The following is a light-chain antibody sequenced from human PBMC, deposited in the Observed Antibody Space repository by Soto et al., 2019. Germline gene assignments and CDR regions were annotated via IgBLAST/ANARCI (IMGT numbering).Light chain of an antibody. Sequence: QSALTQPASVSGSPGQSITISCTGTSSDVGSYNLVSWYQQHPGKAPKLMIYEGNKRPSGVSNRFSGSKSVNTASLTISGLQTEDEADYYCCSYAGTNTFVFGTGTKVTVL. J-gene: IGLJ1*01. CDR2: EGN. CDR1: SSDVGSYNL. V-gene: IGLV2-23*01. CDR3: CSYAGTNTFV.